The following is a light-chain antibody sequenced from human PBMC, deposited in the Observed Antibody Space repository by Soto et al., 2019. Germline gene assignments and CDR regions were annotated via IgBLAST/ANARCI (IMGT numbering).Light chain of an antibody. J-gene: IGKJ3*01. Sequence: DIVMTQSPDSLAVSLGERATINCKSSQTVLYSSNNNNYLAWYQQKPGQPPKLLFYWASTRDSGVPDRFSGSGSGTDFTLTISSLQAVDVAVYFCQQYYSSPFTFGPGTKVEIK. CDR1: QTVLYSSNNNNY. CDR2: WAS. V-gene: IGKV4-1*01. CDR3: QQYYSSPFT.